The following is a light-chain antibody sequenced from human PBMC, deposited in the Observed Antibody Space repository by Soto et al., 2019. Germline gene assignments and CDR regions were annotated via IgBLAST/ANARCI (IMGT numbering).Light chain of an antibody. CDR3: SSYTSSSTYV. CDR2: EVS. Sequence: QSALTQPASVSGSPGQSITISCTGTSSDIGAYNYVSWNQQHPGKAHKLMIYEVSNRPSGVSNRFSGSKSGNTASLTISGLQAEDEADYYCSSYTSSSTYVFGTGTKVTV. J-gene: IGLJ1*01. V-gene: IGLV2-14*01. CDR1: SSDIGAYNY.